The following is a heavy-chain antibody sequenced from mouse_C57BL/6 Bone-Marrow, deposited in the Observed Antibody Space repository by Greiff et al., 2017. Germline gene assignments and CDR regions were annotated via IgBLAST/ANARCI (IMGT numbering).Heavy chain of an antibody. J-gene: IGHJ4*01. D-gene: IGHD2-4*01. CDR2: ISSGSSTI. Sequence: EVQLQESGGGLVKPGGSLKLSCAASGFTFSDYGMHWVRQAPEKGLEWVAYISSGSSTIYYADTVKGRFTISRDNAKNTLFLQMTSLRSEDTAMYYCAGGLRRRGYYAMDYWGQGTSVTVSS. CDR3: AGGLRRRGYYAMDY. CDR1: GFTFSDYG. V-gene: IGHV5-17*01.